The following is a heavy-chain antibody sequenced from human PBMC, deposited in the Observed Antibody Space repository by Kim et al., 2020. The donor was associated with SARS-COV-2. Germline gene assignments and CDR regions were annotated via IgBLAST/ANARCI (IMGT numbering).Heavy chain of an antibody. Sequence: FTISRDNAKNSLYLQMNSLRAEDTAVYYCARLGQQLVLGVPTYYYYGMDVWGQGTTVTVSS. D-gene: IGHD6-13*01. J-gene: IGHJ6*02. CDR3: ARLGQQLVLGVPTYYYYGMDV. V-gene: IGHV3-11*06.